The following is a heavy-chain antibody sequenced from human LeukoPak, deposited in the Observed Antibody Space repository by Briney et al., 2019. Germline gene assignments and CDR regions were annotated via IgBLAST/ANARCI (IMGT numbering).Heavy chain of an antibody. CDR3: ARDLYDFWSGYWSASWFDP. V-gene: IGHV3-21*01. J-gene: IGHJ5*02. CDR2: ISSGSTYI. Sequence: GGSLRLSCAASEFTFSSYFMNWVRQAPGKGLEWVSSISSGSTYIYYADSVKGRFTISRDNAKNSLYLQMNSLRAEDTAVYYCARDLYDFWSGYWSASWFDPWGQGTLVTVSS. D-gene: IGHD3-3*01. CDR1: EFTFSSYF.